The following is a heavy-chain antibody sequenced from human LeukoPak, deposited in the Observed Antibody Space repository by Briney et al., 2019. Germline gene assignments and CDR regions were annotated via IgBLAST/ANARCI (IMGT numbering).Heavy chain of an antibody. CDR2: INPNSGGT. CDR3: ARENCSGGSCYNPIPADFDY. V-gene: IGHV1-2*02. J-gene: IGHJ4*02. CDR1: GYTFTGYY. Sequence: ASVKVSCRASGYTFTGYYMHWVRQAPGQGLEWMGWINPNSGGTNYAQKFQGRVTMTRDTSISTAYMELSRLRSDDTAVYYCARENCSGGSCYNPIPADFDYWGQGTLVTVSS. D-gene: IGHD2-15*01.